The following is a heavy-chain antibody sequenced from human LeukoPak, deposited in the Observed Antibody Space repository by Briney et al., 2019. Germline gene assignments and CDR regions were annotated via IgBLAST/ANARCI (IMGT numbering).Heavy chain of an antibody. CDR3: ARDLSFSSWYGDY. D-gene: IGHD6-13*01. CDR1: GVSISSGSNY. CDR2: IYSSGNT. J-gene: IGHJ4*02. V-gene: IGHV4-39*07. Sequence: SETLSLTCSVSGVSISSGSNYWGWIRQPPGKTLEWIGSIYSSGNTYYNPSLKSRVIILIDTAKNHFSLNLSSVTAADTAVYYCARDLSFSSWYGDYWGQGTLVTVSS.